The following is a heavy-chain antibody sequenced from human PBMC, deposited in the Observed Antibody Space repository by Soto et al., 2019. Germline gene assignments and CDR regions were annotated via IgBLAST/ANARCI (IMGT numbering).Heavy chain of an antibody. Sequence: EVQLVESGGGLVQPGGSLRLSCADSEFTFSSYSMNWVRQAPGKGLEWVSYISSSSSTIYYADSVKGRFTISRDNAKNSLYLQMNSLRDEDTAVYYCARDWGESSPMCFDYWGQGTLVTVSS. CDR3: ARDWGESSPMCFDY. CDR2: ISSSSSTI. CDR1: EFTFSSYS. D-gene: IGHD3-16*01. J-gene: IGHJ4*02. V-gene: IGHV3-48*02.